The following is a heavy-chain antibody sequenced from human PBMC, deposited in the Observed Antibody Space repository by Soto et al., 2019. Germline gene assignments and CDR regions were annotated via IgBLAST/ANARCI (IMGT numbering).Heavy chain of an antibody. J-gene: IGHJ4*02. Sequence: GGSLRLSCAASGFSSYAVSWVRQAPGRGLEWVSVISPNGVTAYYADSVKGWFTISRDNSKNTLFLQMNSLRVEDTAVYYSAKHRAAAGALGDSWGQGTLVTVSS. CDR2: ISPNGVTA. D-gene: IGHD6-13*01. V-gene: IGHV3-23*01. CDR1: GFSSYA. CDR3: AKHRAAAGALGDS.